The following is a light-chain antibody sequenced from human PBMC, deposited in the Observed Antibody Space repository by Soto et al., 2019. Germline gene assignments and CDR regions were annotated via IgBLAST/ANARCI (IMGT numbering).Light chain of an antibody. Sequence: MVLTQSPATLCFSPGEGSTIYCGASQSVSSYLAWYQQKPGQAPRLLIYDASNRATGIPARFSGSGSGTGFTLTISSLEPEDFAVYYCQQRSNWPITFGQGTRLEIK. J-gene: IGKJ5*01. CDR1: QSVSSY. CDR2: DAS. V-gene: IGKV3-11*01. CDR3: QQRSNWPIT.